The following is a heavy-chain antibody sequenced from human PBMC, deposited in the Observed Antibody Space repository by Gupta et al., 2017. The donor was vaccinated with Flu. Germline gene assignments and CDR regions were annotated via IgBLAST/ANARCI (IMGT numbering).Heavy chain of an antibody. CDR1: GGSFSGYY. D-gene: IGHD2-15*01. CDR3: AGGRGRCSGGSCYSRYYYYYGMDV. CDR2: IKHSGST. J-gene: IGHJ6*02. Sequence: QVQLQQWGAGLLKPSETLSLTCAVYGGSFSGYYWRWIRQPPGKGLEWIGEIKHSGSTNYNPSLKSRVTISVDTSKNQFSLKLSSVTAADTAVYYCAGGRGRCSGGSCYSRYYYYYGMDVWGQGTTVTVSS. V-gene: IGHV4-34*01.